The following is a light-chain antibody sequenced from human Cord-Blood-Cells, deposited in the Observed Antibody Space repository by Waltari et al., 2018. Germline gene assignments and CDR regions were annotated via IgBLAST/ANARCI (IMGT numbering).Light chain of an antibody. CDR2: DVS. CDR3: CSYAGSYTYV. J-gene: IGLJ1*01. CDR1: SSDVGGYNY. V-gene: IGLV2-11*01. Sequence: QSALTQPRSVSGSPGPSVTISCTGTSSDVGGYNYVSWYQQHPGKAPKLMIYDVSKRPSGLPDRFSGSKSGNTAALTISGLQAEDEADYYCCSYAGSYTYVFGTGTKVTVL.